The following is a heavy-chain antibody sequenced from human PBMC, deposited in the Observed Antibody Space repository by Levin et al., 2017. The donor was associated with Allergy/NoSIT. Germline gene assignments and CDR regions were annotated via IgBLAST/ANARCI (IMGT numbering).Heavy chain of an antibody. V-gene: IGHV3-48*01. CDR1: AFTLSNYN. D-gene: IGHD3-3*01. CDR2: ITSSSTNI. Sequence: GGSLRLSCTASAFTLSNYNMDWVRQAPGKGLEWISYITSSSTNIHYAASVEGRFTISRDNAKNSLYLHMNSLRVEDTAVYYCVTDREWHYFDNWGQGALVTVSS. CDR3: VTDREWHYFDN. J-gene: IGHJ4*02.